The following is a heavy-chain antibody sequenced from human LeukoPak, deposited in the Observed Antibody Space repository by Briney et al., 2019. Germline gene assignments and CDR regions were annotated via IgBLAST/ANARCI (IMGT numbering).Heavy chain of an antibody. J-gene: IGHJ4*02. V-gene: IGHV3-30-3*01. CDR1: GFTFSSHA. CDR3: ARDQGGDGSISDY. CDR2: ISYDGSNK. Sequence: GGSLRLSCAASGFTFSSHAMHWVRQAPGKGLEWVAVISYDGSNKYYADSVKGRFTISRDNAKNSLYLQMNSLRAEDTAVYYCARDQGGDGSISDYWGQGTLVTVSS. D-gene: IGHD3-10*01.